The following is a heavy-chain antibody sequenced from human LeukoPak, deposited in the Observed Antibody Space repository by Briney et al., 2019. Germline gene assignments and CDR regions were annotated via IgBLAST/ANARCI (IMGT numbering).Heavy chain of an antibody. V-gene: IGHV3-23*01. D-gene: IGHD2-15*01. CDR3: AKDDCSGGSCFYYYYGMDV. CDR2: ISGSGGNT. Sequence: PGGSLRLSCAASGFTFSSYAMSCVRQAPGKGLEWVSAISGSGGNTYYADSVKGRFTISRDNSKNTLYLQMNSLRAEDTAVYYCAKDDCSGGSCFYYYYGMDVWGQGTTVTVSS. J-gene: IGHJ6*02. CDR1: GFTFSSYA.